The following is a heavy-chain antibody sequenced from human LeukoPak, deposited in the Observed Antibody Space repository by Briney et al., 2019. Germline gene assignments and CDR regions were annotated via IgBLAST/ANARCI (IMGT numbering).Heavy chain of an antibody. D-gene: IGHD3-3*02. V-gene: IGHV1-18*01. CDR3: GRNLLGQFSHMDV. CDR2: INGYNGAT. J-gene: IGHJ6*02. Sequence: ASVKVSCKTSGYTFSSYGVSWMRQAPGQGLEWMGWINGYNGATNYAQNFQGRVTMTTDASTSTAYMELRSLRSDDTAVYYCGRNLLGQFSHMDVWGQGTTVIVSS. CDR1: GYTFSSYG.